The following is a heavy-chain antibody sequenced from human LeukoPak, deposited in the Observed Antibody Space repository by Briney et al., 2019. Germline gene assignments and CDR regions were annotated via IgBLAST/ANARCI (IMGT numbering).Heavy chain of an antibody. CDR2: IYYSGSA. D-gene: IGHD4-23*01. J-gene: IGHJ4*02. V-gene: IGHV4-30-4*01. CDR3: ARDLLNEGNHLDY. CDR1: GGSISSGDYY. Sequence: SETLSLTCTVSGGSISSGDYYWSWIRQPPGKGLEWIGYIYYSGSAYYNPSLKSRVTISVDTSKNQFSLKLSSVTAADTAVYYCARDLLNEGNHLDYWGQGTLVTVSS.